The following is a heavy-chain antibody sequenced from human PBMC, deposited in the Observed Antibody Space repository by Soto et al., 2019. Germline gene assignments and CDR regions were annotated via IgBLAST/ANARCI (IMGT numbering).Heavy chain of an antibody. CDR2: IKSKTDGGTT. J-gene: IGHJ4*02. V-gene: IGHV3-15*01. Sequence: GGSLRLSCAASGFTFSNAWMSWVRQAPGKGLEWVGRIKSKTDGGTTDYAAPVKGRFTISRDDSKNTLYLQMNSLKTDDTALYYCTRAGGAVDYGGYVGTYYFDFWGQGTLVTVSS. CDR1: GFTFSNAW. D-gene: IGHD4-17*01. CDR3: TRAGGAVDYGGYVGTYYFDF.